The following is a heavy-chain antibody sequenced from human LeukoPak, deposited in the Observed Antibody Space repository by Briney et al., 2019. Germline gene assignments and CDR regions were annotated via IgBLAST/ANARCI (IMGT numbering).Heavy chain of an antibody. J-gene: IGHJ6*02. D-gene: IGHD3-10*01. CDR1: GFSFSTYG. CDR2: IRYDGSNK. V-gene: IGHV3-30*02. CDR3: ARDGTYGSGGYYTHYYYYGMDV. Sequence: PGGSLRLSCATSGFSFSTYGMHWVRQAPGKGLEWVAFIRYDGSNKYYADSVKGRFTISRDNSENTLDLQMNSLRAEDTAVYYCARDGTYGSGGYYTHYYYYGMDVWGQGTTVTVSS.